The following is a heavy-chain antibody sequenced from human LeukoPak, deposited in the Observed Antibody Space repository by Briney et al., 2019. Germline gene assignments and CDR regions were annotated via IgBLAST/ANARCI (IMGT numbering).Heavy chain of an antibody. CDR3: AKGARSSGWSAKAGYFDL. V-gene: IGHV3-23*01. CDR2: ISGSGGST. D-gene: IGHD6-19*01. Sequence: PGGSLRLSCAASGFTFSDYYMSWVRQAPGKGLEWVSAISGSGGSTYYADSVKGRFTISRDNSKNTLYLQMNSLRAEDTAVYYCAKGARSSGWSAKAGYFDLWGRGTLVTVSS. CDR1: GFTFSDYY. J-gene: IGHJ2*01.